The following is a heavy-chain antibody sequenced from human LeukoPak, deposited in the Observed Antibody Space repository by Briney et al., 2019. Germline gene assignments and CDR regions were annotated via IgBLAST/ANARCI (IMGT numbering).Heavy chain of an antibody. D-gene: IGHD6-13*01. Sequence: GGSLRLSCAASGFTVSSNYMSWVRQAPGKGLEWVAVIWFDGSNKYYADSVKGRFTISRDNSKNTLYLQMNSLRAEDTAVYYCASAAGPFDNWGQGTLVTVSS. CDR3: ASAAGPFDN. V-gene: IGHV3-33*08. CDR1: GFTVSSNY. CDR2: IWFDGSNK. J-gene: IGHJ4*02.